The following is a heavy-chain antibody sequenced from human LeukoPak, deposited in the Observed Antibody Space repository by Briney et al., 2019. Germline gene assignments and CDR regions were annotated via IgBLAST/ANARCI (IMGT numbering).Heavy chain of an antibody. V-gene: IGHV3-66*01. CDR1: GFTVSSNY. J-gene: IGHJ5*02. CDR3: ARDHYIAAADTVNWFDP. CDR2: IYSGGST. D-gene: IGHD6-13*01. Sequence: GGSLRLSCAASGFTVSSNYMSWVRQAPGKGLEWVSVIYSGGSTYYADSVKGRFTISRDNSKNTLYLQMNSLRVEDTAVYYCARDHYIAAADTVNWFDPWGQGTLVTVSS.